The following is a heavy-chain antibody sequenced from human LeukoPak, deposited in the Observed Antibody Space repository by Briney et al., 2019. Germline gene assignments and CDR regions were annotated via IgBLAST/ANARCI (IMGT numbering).Heavy chain of an antibody. J-gene: IGHJ4*02. CDR2: INPNSGGT. D-gene: IGHD1-26*01. CDR3: ARGFTPGGKWDFDY. CDR1: GYTFTGYY. V-gene: IGHV1-2*02. Sequence: ASVKVSCKASGYTFTGYYMHWVRQAPGQGLEWMGWINPNSGGTNYAQKFQGRVTMTRDTSISTAYMELSRLRSDDTAVYYCARGFTPGGKWDFDYWGQGTLVTVSS.